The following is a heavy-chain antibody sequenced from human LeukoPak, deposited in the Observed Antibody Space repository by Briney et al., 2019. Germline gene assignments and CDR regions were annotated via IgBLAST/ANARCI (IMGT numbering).Heavy chain of an antibody. D-gene: IGHD1-26*01. CDR3: ARRKFSGSYSSYYYYYYMDV. CDR1: GFTFSSYW. CDR2: IKQDGSEK. J-gene: IGHJ6*03. V-gene: IGHV3-7*01. Sequence: QPGESLRLSCAASGFTFSSYWMSWVRQAPGKGLEWVANIKQDGSEKYYVDSVKGRFTISRDNAKNSLYLQMNSLRAEDTAVYYCARRKFSGSYSSYYYYYYMDVWGKGTTVTVS.